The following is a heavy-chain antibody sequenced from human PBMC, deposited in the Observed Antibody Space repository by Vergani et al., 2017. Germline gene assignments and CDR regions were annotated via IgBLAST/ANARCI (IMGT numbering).Heavy chain of an antibody. CDR2: ISAYNGNT. V-gene: IGHV1-18*01. J-gene: IGHJ4*02. Sequence: QVQLVQSGAEVKKPGASVKVSCKASGYTFTSYGISWVRQAPGQGLEWMGWISAYNGNTNYAQKLQGRGTMTTDTSTSTAYMELRSLRSDDTAVYYCARGVEGYDILTGEGFDYWGQGTLVTVSS. D-gene: IGHD3-9*01. CDR3: ARGVEGYDILTGEGFDY. CDR1: GYTFTSYG.